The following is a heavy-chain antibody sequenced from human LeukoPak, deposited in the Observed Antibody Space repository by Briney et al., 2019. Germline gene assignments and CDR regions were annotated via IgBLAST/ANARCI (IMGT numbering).Heavy chain of an antibody. V-gene: IGHV3-33*01. J-gene: IGHJ4*02. CDR2: IWYDGSNK. D-gene: IGHD1-26*01. Sequence: PAGSLRLSCAASGFTFSSYGMHWVRQAPGKGLEWVAVIWYDGSNKYYADSVKGRFTISRDNSKNTLYLQMNSLRAEDTAVYYCARERIVGATTLDYWGQGTLVTVSS. CDR1: GFTFSSYG. CDR3: ARERIVGATTLDY.